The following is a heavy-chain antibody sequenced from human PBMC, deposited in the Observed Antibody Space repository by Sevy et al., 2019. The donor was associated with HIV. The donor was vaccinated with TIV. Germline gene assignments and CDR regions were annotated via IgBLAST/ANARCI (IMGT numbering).Heavy chain of an antibody. Sequence: SETLSLTCTVSGGSITSLSWNWIRQPPGKGLEWLANIYYNGHINYNPSLRGRVTLSLDTSKNQFSLRLSSVTAADTAMYYCAGENAWGRGYSWGQGTLVTVSS. CDR1: GGSITSLS. CDR2: IYYNGHI. D-gene: IGHD1-26*01. V-gene: IGHV4-59*08. J-gene: IGHJ4*02. CDR3: AGENAWGRGYS.